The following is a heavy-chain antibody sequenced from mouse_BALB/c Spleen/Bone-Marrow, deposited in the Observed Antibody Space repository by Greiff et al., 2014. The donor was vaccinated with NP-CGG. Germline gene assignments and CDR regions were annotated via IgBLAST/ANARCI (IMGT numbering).Heavy chain of an antibody. CDR1: GYTFTSYY. CDR3: TRGDDYDEEFAY. Sequence: LVESGAELVKPGASVKLSCKASGYTFTSYYMYWVKQRPGRGLEWIGGINPSNGGTNFNEKFKSKATLTVDKSSSTAYMQLSSLTSEDSAVYYCTRGDDYDEEFAYWGQGTLVTVSA. V-gene: IGHV1S81*02. D-gene: IGHD2-4*01. J-gene: IGHJ3*01. CDR2: INPSNGGT.